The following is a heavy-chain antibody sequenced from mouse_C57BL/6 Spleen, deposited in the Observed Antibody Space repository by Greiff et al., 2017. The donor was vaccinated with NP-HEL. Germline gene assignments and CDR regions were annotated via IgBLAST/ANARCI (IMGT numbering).Heavy chain of an antibody. Sequence: VHVKQSGPELVKPGASVKMSCKASGYTFTDYNMHWVKQSHGKSLEWIGYINPNNGGTSYNQKFKGKATLTVNKSSSTAYMELRSLTSEDSAVYYCARDDGYYVYFDVWGTGTTVTVSS. V-gene: IGHV1-22*01. J-gene: IGHJ1*03. CDR1: GYTFTDYN. CDR2: INPNNGGT. D-gene: IGHD2-3*01. CDR3: ARDDGYYVYFDV.